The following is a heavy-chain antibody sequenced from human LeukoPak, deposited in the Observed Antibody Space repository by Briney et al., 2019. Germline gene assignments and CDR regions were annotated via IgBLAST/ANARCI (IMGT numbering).Heavy chain of an antibody. CDR3: ARLYSALPGFDY. CDR2: ISSSSSST. V-gene: IGHV3-48*01. Sequence: GGALRLSCADSGFTFSSYSMKWVRQAPRKGLEWVSYISSSSSSTYYADSVKGRFTISRDNAKNSLYLQMNSLRAEDTAVYYCARLYSALPGFDYWGQGTLVTVSS. D-gene: IGHD6-13*01. J-gene: IGHJ4*02. CDR1: GFTFSSYS.